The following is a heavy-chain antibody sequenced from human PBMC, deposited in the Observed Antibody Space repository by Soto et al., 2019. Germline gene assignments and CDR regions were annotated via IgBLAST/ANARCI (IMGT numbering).Heavy chain of an antibody. CDR2: ISSNGGST. CDR1: GFTFSSYA. D-gene: IGHD3-10*02. V-gene: IGHV3-64*01. J-gene: IGHJ5*02. CDR3: ARMFSPGWFDP. Sequence: EVQLVESGGGLVQPGGSLRLSCAASGFTFSSYAMHWVRQAPGKGLEYVSAISSNGGSTYYANSVKGRFTISRDNSKNRLYLQRGSLRAEDVAVYYCARMFSPGWFDPWGQGTLVTVSS.